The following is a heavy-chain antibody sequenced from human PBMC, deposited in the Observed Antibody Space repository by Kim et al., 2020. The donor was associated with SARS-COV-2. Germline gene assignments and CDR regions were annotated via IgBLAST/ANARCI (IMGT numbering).Heavy chain of an antibody. J-gene: IGHJ4*02. Sequence: KGRFTISRDKSKNTLYLQMNSLRAEDTAVYYCAKDSLGHCSSTSCFPDYWGQGTLVTVSS. D-gene: IGHD2-2*01. V-gene: IGHV3-23*01. CDR3: AKDSLGHCSSTSCFPDY.